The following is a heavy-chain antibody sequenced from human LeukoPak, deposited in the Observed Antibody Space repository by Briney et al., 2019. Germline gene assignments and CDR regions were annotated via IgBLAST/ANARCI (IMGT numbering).Heavy chain of an antibody. CDR2: IYYSGST. Sequence: SETLSLTCTVSGGSISSGGYYWSWIRQLPGKGLEWIGYIYYSGSTYYNPSLKSRVTISVDTSKNQFSLKLSSVTAADTAVYYCARRDMITFGWGMDVWGQGTTVTVSS. CDR3: ARRDMITFGWGMDV. CDR1: GGSISSGGYY. V-gene: IGHV4-31*03. D-gene: IGHD3-16*01. J-gene: IGHJ6*02.